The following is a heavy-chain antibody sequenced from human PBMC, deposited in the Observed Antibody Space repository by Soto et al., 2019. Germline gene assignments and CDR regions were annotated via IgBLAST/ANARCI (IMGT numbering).Heavy chain of an antibody. CDR3: ARVTPYGSGSYYNAGGMDV. V-gene: IGHV4-59*01. Sequence: QVQLQESGPGLVKPSETLSLTCTVSGVSISSYYWSWIRQPPGKGLEWIGYVYYSESTKHNPSLKSRVNISIDTSKNQFSRNLSAVTAADTAVYYCARVTPYGSGSYYNAGGMDVWGQGTTVTVSS. CDR2: VYYSEST. CDR1: GVSISSYY. J-gene: IGHJ6*02. D-gene: IGHD3-10*01.